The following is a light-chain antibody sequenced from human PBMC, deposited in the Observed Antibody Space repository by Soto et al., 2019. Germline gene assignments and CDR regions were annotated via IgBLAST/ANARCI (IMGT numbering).Light chain of an antibody. CDR2: DAS. CDR1: QSVSIY. Sequence: EIVLTQSPATLSLSPGERATLSCRASQSVSIYLAWYQQKPGQAPRLLIYDASNRATGIPARFSGSGSGTDFTLTISSLEPEDFVVYYCLQRKTWPYTFGQGTKLEIK. J-gene: IGKJ2*01. CDR3: LQRKTWPYT. V-gene: IGKV3-11*01.